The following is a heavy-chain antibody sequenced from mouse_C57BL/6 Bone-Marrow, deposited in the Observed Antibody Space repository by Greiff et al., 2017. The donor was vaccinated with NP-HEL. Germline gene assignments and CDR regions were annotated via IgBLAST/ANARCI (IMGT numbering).Heavy chain of an antibody. J-gene: IGHJ1*03. Sequence: QVQLQQSGAELMKPGASVKLSCKATGYTFTGYWIEWVKQRPGHGLEWIGEILPGSGSTNYNEKFKGKATFTADTSSNTAYMQLSSLTTEDSAIYYCARGGNSYYYGSSYDWYFDVWGTGTTVTVSS. CDR3: ARGGNSYYYGSSYDWYFDV. CDR2: ILPGSGST. V-gene: IGHV1-9*01. CDR1: GYTFTGYW. D-gene: IGHD1-1*01.